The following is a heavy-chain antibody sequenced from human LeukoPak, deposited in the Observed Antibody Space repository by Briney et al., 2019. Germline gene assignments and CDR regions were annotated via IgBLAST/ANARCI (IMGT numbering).Heavy chain of an antibody. CDR1: RFTFNSYA. J-gene: IGHJ4*02. CDR3: ARNENSGWGYFDY. Sequence: GGSLRLSCAASRFTFNSYAMSWVRQAPGKGLEWVSVIGGSNGITFYVGSVKGRFTISRVNSKDTLYLQMNSLRAEDTAVYYCARNENSGWGYFDYWGQGTLVTVSS. D-gene: IGHD5-12*01. CDR2: IGGSNGIT. V-gene: IGHV3-23*01.